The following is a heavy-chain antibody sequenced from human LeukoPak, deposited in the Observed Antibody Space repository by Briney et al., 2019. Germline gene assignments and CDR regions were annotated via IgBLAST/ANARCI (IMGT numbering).Heavy chain of an antibody. J-gene: IGHJ4*02. Sequence: GGSLRLSCAASGFTFNNYVMNWVRQAPGKGLEWVSSISSSSSYIYYADSVKGRFTISRDNAKNSLYLQMNSLRAGDTAVYYCARDSSSWYPEFDYWGQGTLVTVSS. D-gene: IGHD6-13*01. CDR3: ARDSSSWYPEFDY. CDR2: ISSSSSYI. V-gene: IGHV3-21*01. CDR1: GFTFNNYV.